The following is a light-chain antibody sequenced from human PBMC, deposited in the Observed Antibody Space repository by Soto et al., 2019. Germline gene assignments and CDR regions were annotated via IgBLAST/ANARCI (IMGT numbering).Light chain of an antibody. CDR2: DAS. V-gene: IGKV1-5*01. J-gene: IGKJ1*01. CDR1: ESIRTW. Sequence: DIQMTQSPSTLSASIGDRVTITCRASESIRTWLAWYQHKPGKAPKFLIYDASSLESGVPSRFSGSGSGTEFTLTISNLQPDDFATYYCQQYNSYSVTFGQGTKVDI. CDR3: QQYNSYSVT.